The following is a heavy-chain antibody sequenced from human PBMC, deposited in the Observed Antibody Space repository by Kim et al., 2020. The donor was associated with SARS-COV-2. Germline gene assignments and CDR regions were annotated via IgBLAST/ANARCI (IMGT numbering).Heavy chain of an antibody. CDR2: IYPGDSDT. V-gene: IGHV5-51*01. D-gene: IGHD6-6*01. CDR1: GYSFTSYW. J-gene: IGHJ4*02. Sequence: GESLKISCKGSGYSFTSYWIGWVRQMPGKGLEWMGIIYPGDSDTRYSPSSQGQVTISADKSISTAYLQWSSLKASDTAMYYCARHGSKQLVWDYFDYWGQGTLGTVSS. CDR3: ARHGSKQLVWDYFDY.